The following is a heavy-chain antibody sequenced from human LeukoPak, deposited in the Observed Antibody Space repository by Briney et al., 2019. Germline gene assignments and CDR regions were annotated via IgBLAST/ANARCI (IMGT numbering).Heavy chain of an antibody. CDR3: ARDRPSSYDILTGYHYWFDP. Sequence: GASVKVSYKASGYTFTSYGISWVRQAPGQGLEWMGWISAYNGNTNYAQKLQGRVTMTTDTSTSTAYMELRSLRSDDTAVYYCARDRPSSYDILTGYHYWFDPWGQGTLVTVSS. V-gene: IGHV1-18*01. D-gene: IGHD3-9*01. J-gene: IGHJ5*02. CDR1: GYTFTSYG. CDR2: ISAYNGNT.